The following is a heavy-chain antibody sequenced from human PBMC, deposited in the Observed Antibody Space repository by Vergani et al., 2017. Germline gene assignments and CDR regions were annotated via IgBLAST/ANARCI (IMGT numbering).Heavy chain of an antibody. Sequence: QVQLVESGGGVVQPGRSLRLSCAASGFTFSSYGMHWVRQAPGKGLEWVAVIWYDGSNKYYADSVKGRFTISRDNSKNTLYLQMNSLRAEDTAVYYCAKDRSLWGGAYWGQGTLVTVSS. CDR3: AKDRSLWGGAY. J-gene: IGHJ4*02. CDR1: GFTFSSYG. CDR2: IWYDGSNK. D-gene: IGHD7-27*01. V-gene: IGHV3-33*06.